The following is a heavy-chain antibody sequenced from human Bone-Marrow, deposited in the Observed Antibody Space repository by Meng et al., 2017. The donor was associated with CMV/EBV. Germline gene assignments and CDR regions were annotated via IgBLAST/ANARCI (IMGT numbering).Heavy chain of an antibody. Sequence: SETLSLTCTVSGGSMSTSSYYWGWIRQPPGKGLEWIGTIYYSGSTNYNLSLESRVTISVDTSKNQFSLRLRYVTAADTAVYYCARQGRPNSIFGVVTNYWGQGHRVT. J-gene: IGHJ4*02. D-gene: IGHD3-3*01. CDR1: GGSMSTSSYY. CDR3: ARQGRPNSIFGVVTNY. V-gene: IGHV4-39*01. CDR2: IYYSGST.